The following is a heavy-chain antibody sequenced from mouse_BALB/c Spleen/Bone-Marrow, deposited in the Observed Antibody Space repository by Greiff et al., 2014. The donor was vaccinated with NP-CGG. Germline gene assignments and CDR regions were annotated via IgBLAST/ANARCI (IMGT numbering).Heavy chain of an antibody. Sequence: QVQLQQSGSVLVRPGASVKLSCKASGYTFTSSWMHWAKQRPGQGLEWIGEIHPNSGNTNYNEKFKGKATLTVDTSSSTAYVDLSSLTSEDSAVYYCARSTTATYFDVWGAGPRSPSPQ. J-gene: IGHJ1*01. CDR1: GYTFTSSW. CDR3: ARSTTATYFDV. D-gene: IGHD1-2*01. CDR2: IHPNSGNT. V-gene: IGHV1S130*01.